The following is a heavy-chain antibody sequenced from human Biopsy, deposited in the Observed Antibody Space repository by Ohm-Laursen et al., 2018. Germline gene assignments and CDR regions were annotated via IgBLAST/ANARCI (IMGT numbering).Heavy chain of an antibody. CDR3: ARGDYFDSNGYFWFDP. V-gene: IGHV4-59*12. J-gene: IGHJ5*02. CDR1: GDSISSYY. Sequence: SDTLSLTCIVSGDSISSYYWSWIRQPPGKGLEWIGYVYYPGSTDYNPSLKSRVAMSVNTSKKQFSLGLSSVTVADTAVYYCARGDYFDSNGYFWFDPWGQGTPVTVSS. D-gene: IGHD3-22*01. CDR2: VYYPGST.